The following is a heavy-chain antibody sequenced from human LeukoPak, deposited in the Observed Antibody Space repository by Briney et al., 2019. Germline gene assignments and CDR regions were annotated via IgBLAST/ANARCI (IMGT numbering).Heavy chain of an antibody. CDR3: GRIAINENNGMDV. V-gene: IGHV3-72*01. CDR1: GFKFSDHY. CDR2: SRNKASSYTT. Sequence: GGSLRLSCAASGFKFSDHYIDWDRQAPGKGLEWVGRSRNKASSYTTEYAASVEGRFTISRDVSESSLYLQMNSLRTEDTAVYYCGRIAINENNGMDVWGQGTTVTVSS. J-gene: IGHJ6*02. D-gene: IGHD1/OR15-1a*01.